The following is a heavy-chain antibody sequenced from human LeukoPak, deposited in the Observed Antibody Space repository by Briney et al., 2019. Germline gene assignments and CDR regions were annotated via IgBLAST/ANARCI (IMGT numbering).Heavy chain of an antibody. J-gene: IGHJ4*02. Sequence: SETLSLTCAVYGGSFSGYYWSWIRQPPGKGLEWIGEINHSGSTNYNPSLKSRVTISVDTSKNQFSLKLSSVTAADTAVYYCARGGLLTIRPLDYSNYFGYWGQGTLVTVSS. CDR1: GGSFSGYY. CDR3: ARGGLLTIRPLDYSNYFGY. D-gene: IGHD4-11*01. V-gene: IGHV4-34*01. CDR2: INHSGST.